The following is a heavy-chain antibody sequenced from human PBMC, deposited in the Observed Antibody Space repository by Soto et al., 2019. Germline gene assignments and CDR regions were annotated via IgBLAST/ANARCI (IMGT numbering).Heavy chain of an antibody. V-gene: IGHV1-18*01. CDR2: ISAYNGNT. CDR1: GYTFTSYV. Sequence: QVQLVQSGAEVKKPGASVKVSCRASGYTFTSYVISWVRQAPAQGLEWMGWISAYNGNTNFAQKLQGRVTITTDTSTSTAYMELRSLRSDDASVYYCARVVAIVAGPYGMDVWGQGTTVTVSS. J-gene: IGHJ6*02. D-gene: IGHD5-12*01. CDR3: ARVVAIVAGPYGMDV.